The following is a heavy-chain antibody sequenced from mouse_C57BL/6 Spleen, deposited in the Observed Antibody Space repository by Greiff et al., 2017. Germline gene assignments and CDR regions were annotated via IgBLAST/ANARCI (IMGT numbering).Heavy chain of an antibody. Sequence: VQLQQSGPGLVQPSQSLSITCTVSGFSLTSYGVHWVRQSPGKGLEWLGVIWSGGSTDYNAAFISRLSISKDNSKSQVFFKMNRLQADDTAIYYCARNGGLRRGGYFDYWGQGTTLTVSS. CDR3: ARNGGLRRGGYFDY. J-gene: IGHJ2*01. CDR2: IWSGGST. D-gene: IGHD2-2*01. CDR1: GFSLTSYG. V-gene: IGHV2-2*01.